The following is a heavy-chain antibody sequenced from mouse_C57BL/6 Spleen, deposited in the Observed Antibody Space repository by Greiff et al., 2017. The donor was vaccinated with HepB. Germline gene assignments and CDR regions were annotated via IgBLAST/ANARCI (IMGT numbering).Heavy chain of an antibody. V-gene: IGHV1-55*01. CDR1: GYTFTSYW. Sequence: QVQLQQPGAELVKPGASVKMSCKASGYTFTSYWITWVKQRPGQGLEWIGDIYPGSGSTNYNEKFKSKATLTVDTSSSTAYMQLSSLTSEDSAVYYCARPQTAQAIAMDDWGQGTSVTVSS. J-gene: IGHJ4*01. CDR3: ARPQTAQAIAMDD. CDR2: IYPGSGST. D-gene: IGHD3-2*02.